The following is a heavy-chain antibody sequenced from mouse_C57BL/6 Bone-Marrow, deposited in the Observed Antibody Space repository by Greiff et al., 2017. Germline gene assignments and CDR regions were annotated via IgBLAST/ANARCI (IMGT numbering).Heavy chain of an antibody. CDR2: IYPSSGTN. V-gene: IGHV1-81*01. CDR3: ARRAWDRYYYAMDY. CDR1: GYTFTSYG. J-gene: IGHJ4*01. D-gene: IGHD3-3*01. Sequence: VKLMESGAELARPGASVKLSCKASGYTFTSYGISWVKQRTGQGLEWIGEIYPSSGTNYYNETFTGQATLPADNYSSTAYMELRSLTSEDCSVYFGARRAWDRYYYAMDYWGQGTSVTVSS.